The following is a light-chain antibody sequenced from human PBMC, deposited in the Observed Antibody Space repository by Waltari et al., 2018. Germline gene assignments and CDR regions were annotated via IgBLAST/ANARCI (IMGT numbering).Light chain of an antibody. V-gene: IGKV3-20*01. CDR2: DSS. J-gene: IGKJ1*01. CDR1: QSVGRY. CDR3: QKYVNLPAT. Sequence: EIVLTQSPGTISLSPGERATLSCRASQSVGRYLAWYQQKPGPAPRLLIYDSSTKATGIPDRFSGSGSRTDFSLTISRLEPEDCAVYYCQKYVNLPATFGQGTKVEIK.